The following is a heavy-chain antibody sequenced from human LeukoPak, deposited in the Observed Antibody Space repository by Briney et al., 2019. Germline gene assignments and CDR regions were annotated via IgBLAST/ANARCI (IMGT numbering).Heavy chain of an antibody. Sequence: GGSLRLSCAASEFIFSSYGIHWVRQAPGKGLEWVAVVSYDGNNKYYADSVNGRFTISRGNSKNTLYLQMNSLRAEDTAVYYCARGPNYFDYWGQGALVTVSS. CDR1: EFIFSSYG. CDR2: VSYDGNNK. V-gene: IGHV3-30*03. CDR3: ARGPNYFDY. J-gene: IGHJ4*02.